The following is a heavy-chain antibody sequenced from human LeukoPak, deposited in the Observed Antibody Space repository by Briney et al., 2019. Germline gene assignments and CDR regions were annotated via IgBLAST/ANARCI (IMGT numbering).Heavy chain of an antibody. CDR2: IIPILGIA. J-gene: IGHJ5*02. Sequence: SVKVSCKASGGTFSSYAISWVRQAPGQGLEWMGRIIPILGIANYAQKFQGRVTITADKSTSTAYMELSSLRSEDTAVYYCARGGPYYYGSGSLNWFDPWGQGTLVTVSS. CDR1: GGTFSSYA. CDR3: ARGGPYYYGSGSLNWFDP. V-gene: IGHV1-69*04. D-gene: IGHD3-10*01.